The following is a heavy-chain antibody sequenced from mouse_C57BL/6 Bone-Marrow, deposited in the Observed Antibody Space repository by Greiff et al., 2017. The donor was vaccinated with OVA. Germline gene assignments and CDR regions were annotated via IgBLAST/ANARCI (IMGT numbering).Heavy chain of an antibody. V-gene: IGHV1-82*01. CDR3: AAGYYGSSYVPYWYFDV. D-gene: IGHD1-1*01. Sequence: VQLQQSGPELVKPGASVKISCKASGYAFSSSWMNWVKQRPGKGLEWIGRIYPGDGDTNYNGKFKGKATLTAYKSSSTAYMQLSSLTSDDSAVYFGAAGYYGSSYVPYWYFDVWGTGTTVTVSS. CDR1: GYAFSSSW. CDR2: IYPGDGDT. J-gene: IGHJ1*03.